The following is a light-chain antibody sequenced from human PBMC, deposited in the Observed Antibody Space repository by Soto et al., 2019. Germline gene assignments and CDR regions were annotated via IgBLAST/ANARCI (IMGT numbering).Light chain of an antibody. V-gene: IGKV1-5*03. J-gene: IGKJ2*01. CDR2: KAT. CDR3: QQYNSYPYT. Sequence: DIQMTQSPSTLSASVGDRVTITCRASQSISSWLAWYQQKPGKAPKLLIYKATSLESGVPSRFSGSGSGSEFTLTISSLQPDDFATYYCQQYNSYPYTFGQGTKLEIK. CDR1: QSISSW.